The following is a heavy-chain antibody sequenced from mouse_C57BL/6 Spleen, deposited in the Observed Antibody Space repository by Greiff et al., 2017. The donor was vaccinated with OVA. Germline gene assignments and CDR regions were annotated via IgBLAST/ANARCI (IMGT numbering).Heavy chain of an antibody. CDR1: GYTFTDHT. Sequence: VKLVESDAELVKPGASVKISCKVSGYTFTDHTIHWMKQRPEQGLEWIGYIYPRDGSTKYNEKFKGKATLTADKSSSTAYMQLNSLTSEDSAVYFCAIPYDYDGTGWFAYWGQGTLVTVSA. J-gene: IGHJ3*01. V-gene: IGHV1-78*01. D-gene: IGHD2-4*01. CDR2: IYPRDGST. CDR3: AIPYDYDGTGWFAY.